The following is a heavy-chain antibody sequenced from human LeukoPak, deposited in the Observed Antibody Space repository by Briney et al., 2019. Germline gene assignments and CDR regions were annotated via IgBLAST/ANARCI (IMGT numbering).Heavy chain of an antibody. CDR2: INPNNGDT. CDR3: ARDQIMGNTSYNWFEP. CDR1: GYTFTSYY. V-gene: IGHV1-2*02. Sequence: ASVKVSCKASGYTFTSYYMHWVRQAPGQGLEWMGWINPNNGDTKYAQKFQGRVTITTDTSISTAYMELSGLKSDDTAVYYCARDQIMGNTSYNWFEPWGQGTQVTVSS. D-gene: IGHD1-26*01. J-gene: IGHJ5*02.